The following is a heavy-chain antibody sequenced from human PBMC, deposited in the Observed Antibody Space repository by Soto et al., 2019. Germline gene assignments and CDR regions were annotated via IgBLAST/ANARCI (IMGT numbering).Heavy chain of an antibody. CDR1: GFTSSNYD. CDR2: MSYDATTR. V-gene: IGHV3-30*03. CDR3: ARRTSTSSLDY. J-gene: IGHJ4*02. D-gene: IGHD6-6*01. Sequence: GGSLRLSCAASGFTSSNYDMHWVRQAPGKGPEWVAVMSYDATTRYQADSVKGRFTISRDNFKSTLHLQMDSLRVEDTAVYYCARRTSTSSLDYWGLGTLVTVSS.